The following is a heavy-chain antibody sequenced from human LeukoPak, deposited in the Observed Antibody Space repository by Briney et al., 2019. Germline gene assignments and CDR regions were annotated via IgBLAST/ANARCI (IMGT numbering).Heavy chain of an antibody. CDR3: ARVSGSPIIFDS. CDR1: GFTFSTYS. CDR2: ISSSSRTI. V-gene: IGHV3-48*02. Sequence: GGSLRLSCAASGFTFSTYSMCWVRQAPGKGLEWISYISSSSRTIYYADSVKGRFTLSRDNAKNSLFLQMNSLIDKDTAVYYCARVSGSPIIFDSWGQGTLVTVSS. D-gene: IGHD1-26*01. J-gene: IGHJ4*02.